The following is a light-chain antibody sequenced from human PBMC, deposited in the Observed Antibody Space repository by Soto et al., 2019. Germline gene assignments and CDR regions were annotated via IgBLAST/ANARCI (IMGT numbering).Light chain of an antibody. J-gene: IGLJ2*01. CDR2: LNSDGSH. V-gene: IGLV4-69*01. CDR1: SGHNSYA. CDR3: QTWGTGIHV. Sequence: VLTQSPSASASLGASVKLTCTLSSGHNSYAIAWHQQQPEKGPRYLMKLNSDGSHSKGDGIPDRFSGSSSGAERYLTISSLQSEDEADYYCQTWGTGIHVFGGGTKLTVL.